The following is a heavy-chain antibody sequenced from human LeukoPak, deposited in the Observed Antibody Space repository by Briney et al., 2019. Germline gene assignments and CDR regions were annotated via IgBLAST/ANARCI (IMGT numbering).Heavy chain of an antibody. CDR1: GFTFSSYW. CDR3: ARRTVVGTLDY. J-gene: IGHJ4*02. D-gene: IGHD6-13*01. V-gene: IGHV3-74*01. Sequence: GGPLRLSCAASGFTFSSYWMHWVRQAPGKGLVWVSRINSDGSSTSYADSVKGRFTISRDNAKNTLYLQMNSLRAEDTAVYYCARRTVVGTLDYWGQGTLVTVSS. CDR2: INSDGSST.